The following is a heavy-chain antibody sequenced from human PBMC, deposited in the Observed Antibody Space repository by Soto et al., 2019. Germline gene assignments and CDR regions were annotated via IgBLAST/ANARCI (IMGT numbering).Heavy chain of an antibody. CDR1: GGSFSGYY. CDR2: INHSGST. Sequence: SETPSLTCAVYGGSFSGYYWSWIRQPPGKGLEWIGEINHSGSTNYNPSLKSRVTISVDTSKNQFSLKLSSVTAADTAVYYCARGLNWGSFDYWGQGTLVTVSS. V-gene: IGHV4-34*01. D-gene: IGHD7-27*01. CDR3: ARGLNWGSFDY. J-gene: IGHJ4*02.